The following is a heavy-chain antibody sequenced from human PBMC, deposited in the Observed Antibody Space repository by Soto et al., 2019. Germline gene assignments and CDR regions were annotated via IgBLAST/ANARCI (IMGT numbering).Heavy chain of an antibody. Sequence: GGSLRLSCAASGFTFSDYYMSWIRQAPGKGLEFVSYISSTSSYTNYADSVKGRFTISRDNAKNSLYLQMDSLRAEDTAVYYCARVVRSRLVRGVMYFSYTMDVWGQGTTVTVSS. D-gene: IGHD3-10*01. CDR1: GFTFSDYY. CDR3: ARVVRSRLVRGVMYFSYTMDV. V-gene: IGHV3-11*05. J-gene: IGHJ6*02. CDR2: ISSTSSYT.